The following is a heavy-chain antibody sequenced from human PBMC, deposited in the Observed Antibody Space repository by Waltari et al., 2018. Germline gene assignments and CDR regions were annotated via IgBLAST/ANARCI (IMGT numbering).Heavy chain of an antibody. Sequence: EVQRVESGGGLVQPGGSLRLSCAASGFTFSSSAMSWVRQAPGKGLEWVSALSGSGGSTYYADSVKSRFSIARDNAKNTLYLQMNSLRAEDTAVYYCAKTYYYDSSGYYYKKKEYVQHWGQGTLVTVSS. J-gene: IGHJ1*01. CDR2: LSGSGGST. CDR3: AKTYYYDSSGYYYKKKEYVQH. CDR1: GFTFSSSA. V-gene: IGHV3-23*04. D-gene: IGHD3-22*01.